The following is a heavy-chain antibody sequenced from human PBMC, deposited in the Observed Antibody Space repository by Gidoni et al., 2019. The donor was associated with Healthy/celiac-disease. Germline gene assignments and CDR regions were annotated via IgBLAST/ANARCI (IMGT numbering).Heavy chain of an antibody. J-gene: IGHJ6*02. CDR3: ARGPQGSSTSCSLEYYYYGMDV. V-gene: IGHV3-66*03. Sequence: EVQLVYTVGGLIQPGGSLRLSRAASGFTTSSISMSCVRQAPGKGLEWVSVIYSCGSTYYADSVKGRFTISRDNSKNTLYLQMNSLRAEDTAVYYCARGPQGSSTSCSLEYYYYGMDVWGQGTTVTVSS. CDR1: GFTTSSIS. CDR2: IYSCGST. D-gene: IGHD2-2*01.